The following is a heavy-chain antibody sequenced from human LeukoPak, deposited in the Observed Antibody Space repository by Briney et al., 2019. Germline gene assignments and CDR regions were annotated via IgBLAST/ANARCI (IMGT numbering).Heavy chain of an antibody. J-gene: IGHJ4*02. CDR2: ISSSSSHT. CDR3: ARDSIAARRVDY. D-gene: IGHD6-6*01. CDR1: GFTFSSYS. V-gene: IGHV3-21*01. Sequence: GGSLRLSCAASGFTFSSYSMNWVRQAPGKGLEWVSSISSSSSHTYYADSVQGRFTIARDNAKNSLYLQMNSLRAEDTAVYYCARDSIAARRVDYWGQGTLVTVSS.